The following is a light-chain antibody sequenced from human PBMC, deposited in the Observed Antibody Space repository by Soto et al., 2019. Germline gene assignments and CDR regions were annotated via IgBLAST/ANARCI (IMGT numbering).Light chain of an antibody. CDR3: QQRSNWPPT. CDR1: QSVSSY. J-gene: IGKJ5*01. Sequence: EIVLTQSPATLSLSPGERATLSCRASQSVSSYLAWYQQKPGQAPRLLIYDASNRATGIPARFSGSGSGTDFTLTISSLEPEDCAVYYCQQRSNWPPTFGQGTRLEMK. V-gene: IGKV3-11*01. CDR2: DAS.